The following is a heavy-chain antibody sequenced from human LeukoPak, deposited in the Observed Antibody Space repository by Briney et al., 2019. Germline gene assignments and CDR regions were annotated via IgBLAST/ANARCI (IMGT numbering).Heavy chain of an antibody. V-gene: IGHV3-48*01. D-gene: IGHD2-21*02. CDR1: GFTFSSYS. J-gene: IGHJ4*02. CDR3: AKDSVVVTAIDY. CDR2: IRSSSSTI. Sequence: GGSLRLSCAASGFTFSSYSMNWVRQAPGKGLEWVSYIRSSSSTIYYADSVKGRFTISRENAKNSLYLQMNSLRAEDTAVYYCAKDSVVVTAIDYWGQGTLVTVSS.